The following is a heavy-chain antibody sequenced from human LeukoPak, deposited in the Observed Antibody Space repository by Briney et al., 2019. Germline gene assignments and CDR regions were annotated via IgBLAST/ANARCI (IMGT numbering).Heavy chain of an antibody. J-gene: IGHJ6*02. CDR3: TKDGAGTYYGLDV. V-gene: IGHV3-23*01. Sequence: HAGGSLRLSCAASGFTFSTYAMTWVRQAPGKGLEWVSAISSAATYTYYADSVKGRFTISGDNSKNTLFLQMNSLRAEDTATYYCTKDGAGTYYGLDVWGQGTTVIVSS. CDR1: GFTFSTYA. D-gene: IGHD6-19*01. CDR2: ISSAATYT.